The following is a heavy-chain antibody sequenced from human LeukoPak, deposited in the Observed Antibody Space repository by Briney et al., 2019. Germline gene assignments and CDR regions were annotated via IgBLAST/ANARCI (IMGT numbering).Heavy chain of an antibody. CDR3: ARVDRGKGFDY. V-gene: IGHV3-30*04. D-gene: IGHD3-10*01. Sequence: GGSLRLSCAASGFTFSSYVMHWVRQAPGKGLEWVAIISYDGSNEYYADSVKGRFTISRDNSKNTLYLQMNILRTEDTAVYYCARVDRGKGFDYWGQGTLVTVSS. CDR2: ISYDGSNE. CDR1: GFTFSSYV. J-gene: IGHJ4*02.